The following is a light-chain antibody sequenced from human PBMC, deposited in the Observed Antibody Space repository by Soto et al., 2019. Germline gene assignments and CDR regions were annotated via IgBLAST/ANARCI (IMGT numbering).Light chain of an antibody. Sequence: QSALTQPPSASGSPGQSVAISCTGTSSDVGASDYVSWYQQHSGKAPKLLLYEVNKRPSGVPDRFSGSKSGSTASLTVSALQADDEADYYCLSHSGSSNVLGTGTKLTVL. CDR1: SSDVGASDY. CDR2: EVN. J-gene: IGLJ1*01. V-gene: IGLV2-8*01. CDR3: LSHSGSSNV.